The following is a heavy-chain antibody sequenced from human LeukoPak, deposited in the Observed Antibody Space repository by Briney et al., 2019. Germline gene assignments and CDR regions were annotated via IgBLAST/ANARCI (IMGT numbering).Heavy chain of an antibody. J-gene: IGHJ5*02. CDR1: GYSLSSGYY. V-gene: IGHV4-38-2*02. D-gene: IGHD2-2*01. CDR3: ALQPARRLSWFDP. Sequence: PSETLSLTCTVSGYSLSSGYYWGWIRQPPGKGLEWIANIYHSGNTYYNPSLKSRVTISVDTSRNQFSLKLSSVTAADTAVYYCALQPARRLSWFDPWGQGTLVTVSS. CDR2: IYHSGNT.